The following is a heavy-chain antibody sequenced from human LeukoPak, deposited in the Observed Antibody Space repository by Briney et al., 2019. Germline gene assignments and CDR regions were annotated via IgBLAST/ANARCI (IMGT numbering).Heavy chain of an antibody. V-gene: IGHV3-11*01. Sequence: GGSLRLSCAASGFTFSDYYMSWIRQAPGKGLEWVSYISSSGSTIYYADSVKGRFTISRDNAKNSLYLQMNSLRAEDTAVYYCARRTIYYDSSGYYYCFYGMDVWGQGTTVTVSS. D-gene: IGHD3-22*01. CDR2: ISSSGSTI. J-gene: IGHJ6*02. CDR1: GFTFSDYY. CDR3: ARRTIYYDSSGYYYCFYGMDV.